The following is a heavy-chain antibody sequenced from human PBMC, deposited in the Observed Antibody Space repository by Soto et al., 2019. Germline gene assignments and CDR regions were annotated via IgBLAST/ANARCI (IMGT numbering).Heavy chain of an antibody. CDR1: GFSLSTSGMC. D-gene: IGHD6-19*01. J-gene: IGHJ6*02. CDR2: IDWDDDK. Sequence: SGPTLVNPTQTLTLTCTFSGFSLSTSGMCVSWIRQPPGKALEWLARIDWDDDKYYSTSLKTRLTISKDTSKNQVVLTMTNMDPVDTATYYCARTSFMRRIAVAGGYYYYGMDVWGQGTTVTVSS. CDR3: ARTSFMRRIAVAGGYYYYGMDV. V-gene: IGHV2-70*11.